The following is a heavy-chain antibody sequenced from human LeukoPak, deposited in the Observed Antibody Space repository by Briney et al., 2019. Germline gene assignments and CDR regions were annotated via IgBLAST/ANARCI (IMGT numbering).Heavy chain of an antibody. D-gene: IGHD1-26*01. CDR3: ARVSEGGTFSEY. J-gene: IGHJ4*02. CDR2: ISGSGGST. Sequence: GGSLRLSCAASGFTFSSYAMSWVRQAPGKGLEWVSAISGSGGSTYYADSVKGRFTISRDNSKHTLFLQMNSLRPEDTAGYFFARVSEGGTFSEYWGQGTLVTVSS. V-gene: IGHV3-23*01. CDR1: GFTFSSYA.